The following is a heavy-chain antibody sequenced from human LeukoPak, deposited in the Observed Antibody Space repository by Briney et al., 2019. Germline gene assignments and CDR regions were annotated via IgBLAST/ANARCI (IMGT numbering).Heavy chain of an antibody. CDR1: GGSFSGYY. V-gene: IGHV4-34*01. CDR3: ARGRIMITFGGVIADRGLDY. D-gene: IGHD3-16*02. Sequence: SETPSLTCAVYGGSFSGYYWSWIRQPPGKGLEWIGEINHSGSTNYNPSLKSRVTISVDTSKNQFSLKLSSVTAADTAVYYCARGRIMITFGGVIADRGLDYWGQGTLVTVSS. CDR2: INHSGST. J-gene: IGHJ4*02.